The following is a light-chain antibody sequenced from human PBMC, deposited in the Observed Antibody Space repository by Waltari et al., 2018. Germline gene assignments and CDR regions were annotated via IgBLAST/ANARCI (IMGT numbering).Light chain of an antibody. CDR3: VQAIAFPFT. CDR1: QSLLHSNGNTY. V-gene: IGKV2-40*01. Sequence: DMVMTQTPLSLPITPGKPASISCRSSQSLLHSNGNTYLHWYLQKPGQSPQLLIYRGSNRASGVPDRFSGSGSGTDFTLKISKVEAEDVGVYYCVQAIAFPFTFGPGTKLDIK. J-gene: IGKJ3*01. CDR2: RGS.